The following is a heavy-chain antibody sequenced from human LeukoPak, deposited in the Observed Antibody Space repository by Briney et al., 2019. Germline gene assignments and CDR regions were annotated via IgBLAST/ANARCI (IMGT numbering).Heavy chain of an antibody. V-gene: IGHV1-2*02. D-gene: IGHD3-22*01. CDR1: GYTFTGYY. Sequence: GSVKVSCKASGYTFTGYYMHWVRQAPGQGLEWMGWINPNSGGTNYAQRFQGRVTMTRDTSISTAYMELSRLRSDDTAVYYCARVLGSSGYYYYAFDIWGQGTMVTVSS. CDR3: ARVLGSSGYYYYAFDI. CDR2: INPNSGGT. J-gene: IGHJ3*02.